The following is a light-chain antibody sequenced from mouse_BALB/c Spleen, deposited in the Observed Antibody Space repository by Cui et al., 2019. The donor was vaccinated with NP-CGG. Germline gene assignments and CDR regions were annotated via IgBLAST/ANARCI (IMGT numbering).Light chain of an antibody. CDR1: TGAVTTSNY. CDR2: GTN. CDR3: ALWYSNHWV. J-gene: IGLJ1*01. Sequence: QSVLTQASALTTSPGETVTLTCRSSTGAVTTSNYANWVQEKPDHLFTGLIGGTNNRVPGVPARFSGSLIGDKAVLTITGAQTEDEAIYFCALWYSNHWVFGGGTKLTVL. V-gene: IGLV1*01.